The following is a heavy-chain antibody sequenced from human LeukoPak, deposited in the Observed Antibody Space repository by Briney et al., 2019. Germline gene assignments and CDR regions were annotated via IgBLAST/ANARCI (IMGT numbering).Heavy chain of an antibody. CDR3: AGGYCSGGSCLSPFDY. CDR2: IYSGGST. Sequence: GGSLRLSCAASGFTFSSYWMSWVRQAPGKGLEGVSVIYSGGSTYYADSVKGRFTISRHNSKNTLYLQMNSLRAEDTAVYYCAGGYCSGGSCLSPFDYWGQGTLVTVSS. CDR1: GFTFSSYW. D-gene: IGHD2-15*01. J-gene: IGHJ4*02. V-gene: IGHV3-53*04.